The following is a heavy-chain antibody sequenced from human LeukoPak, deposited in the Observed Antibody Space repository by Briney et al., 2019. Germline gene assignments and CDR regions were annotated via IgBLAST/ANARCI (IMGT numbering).Heavy chain of an antibody. CDR2: IYYSGSI. CDR3: ARAPDPSVYCSSTSCYSDAFDI. CDR1: GGSISSGGYY. D-gene: IGHD2-2*02. J-gene: IGHJ3*02. V-gene: IGHV4-31*03. Sequence: PSETLSLPCTVSGGSISSGGYYWSWIRQHPGKGLEWIGYIYYSGSIYYNPSLKSRVTISVDTSKNQFSLKLSSVTAADTAVYYCARAPDPSVYCSSTSCYSDAFDIWGQGTMVTVSS.